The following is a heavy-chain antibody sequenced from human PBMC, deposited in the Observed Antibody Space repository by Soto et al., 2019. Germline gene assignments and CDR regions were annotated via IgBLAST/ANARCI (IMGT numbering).Heavy chain of an antibody. D-gene: IGHD6-6*01. J-gene: IGHJ6*02. Sequence: GASVKVSCKASGYTFTGYYMQWVRQAPGQGLEWMGWINPNSGGTNYAQKFQGRVTMTRDTSISTAYMELSRLRSDDTAVYYCARGPAAARLIYYYYYGMDVWGQGTTVTVSS. CDR3: ARGPAAARLIYYYYYGMDV. CDR1: GYTFTGYY. CDR2: INPNSGGT. V-gene: IGHV1-2*02.